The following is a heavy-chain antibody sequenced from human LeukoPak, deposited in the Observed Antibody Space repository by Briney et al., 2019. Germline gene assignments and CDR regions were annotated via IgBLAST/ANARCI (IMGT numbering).Heavy chain of an antibody. CDR1: GGSFSGYY. J-gene: IGHJ4*02. D-gene: IGHD3-16*02. CDR3: ARGLGIYDYVWGSYRYWYFDY. CDR2: INHCGST. V-gene: IGHV4-34*01. Sequence: SETLSLTCAVYGGSFSGYYWSWIRQPPGKGLEWIGEINHCGSTNYNPSLKSRVTISVDTSKNQFSLKLSSVTAADTAVYYCARGLGIYDYVWGSYRYWYFDYWGQGTLVTVSS.